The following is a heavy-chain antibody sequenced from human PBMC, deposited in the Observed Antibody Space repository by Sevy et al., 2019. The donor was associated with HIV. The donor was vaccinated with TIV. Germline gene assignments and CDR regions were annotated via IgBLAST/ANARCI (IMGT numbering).Heavy chain of an antibody. CDR3: ARLSXSGYSPSTYNYYXXXYMXV. CDR1: XXXISSXX. J-gene: IGHJ6*03. CDR2: VYYRGTT. V-gene: IGHV4-59*01. D-gene: IGHD3-3*01. Sequence: SETLSLTCSVXXXXISSXXWSWIRQPPGKRLEYIAYVYYRGTTNYNPSLKSRVTISVDTSKNQISLMLNSVTAADTAIXXCARLSXSGYSPSTYNYYXXXYMXVWGKGTTVTVSS.